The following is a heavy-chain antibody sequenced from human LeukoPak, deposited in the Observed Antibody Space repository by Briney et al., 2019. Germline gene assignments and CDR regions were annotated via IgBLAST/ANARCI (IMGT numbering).Heavy chain of an antibody. J-gene: IGHJ3*02. D-gene: IGHD3-10*01. Sequence: GGSLRLSCAASAFTFSNYFMHWVRQAPGKGLEWVAVIASDGSHTFYVESVKGRFTISRDNSKKTLYLQMNSLRAEDTAVYFCAREKQDTIVHPGAFDIWGQGTMVTVSS. CDR3: AREKQDTIVHPGAFDI. CDR2: IASDGSHT. CDR1: AFTFSNYF. V-gene: IGHV3-30-3*01.